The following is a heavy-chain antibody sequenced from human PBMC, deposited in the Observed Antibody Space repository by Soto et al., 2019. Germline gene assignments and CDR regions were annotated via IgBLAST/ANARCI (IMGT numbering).Heavy chain of an antibody. CDR2: IWYDGNNK. J-gene: IGHJ4*02. D-gene: IGHD3-16*02. CDR3: ARVSSFRGEGYRHFDH. V-gene: IGHV3-33*01. Sequence: RLSCATSGFTFSSYGMHWVRQAPGKGLEWVAVIWYDGNNKYYADSVKGRFTISRDISQNTLYLQMNSLRAEDTGVYYCARVSSFRGEGYRHFDHWGQGTLVTVS. CDR1: GFTFSSYG.